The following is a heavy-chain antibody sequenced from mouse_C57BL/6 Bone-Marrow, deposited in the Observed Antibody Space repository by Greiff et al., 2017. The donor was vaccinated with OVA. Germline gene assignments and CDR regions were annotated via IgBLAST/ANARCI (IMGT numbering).Heavy chain of an antibody. CDR2: ISDGGGYT. Sequence: EVQLMESGGGLVKPGGSLKLSCAASGFTFSSYAMSWVRQTPGQSLEWVATISDGGGYTYYPDNVKGRFTISRDNATNNLYLQMSQLKSEDTAMYYCGRDTGLDYWGQGTTLTVSS. V-gene: IGHV5-4*01. CDR3: GRDTGLDY. CDR1: GFTFSSYA. D-gene: IGHD3-3*01. J-gene: IGHJ2*01.